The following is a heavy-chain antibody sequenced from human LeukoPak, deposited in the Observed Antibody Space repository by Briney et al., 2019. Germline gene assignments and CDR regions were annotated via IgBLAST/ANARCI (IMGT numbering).Heavy chain of an antibody. V-gene: IGHV1-69*05. J-gene: IGHJ5*02. CDR3: ARGRGIAVAGTRWFDP. CDR2: IIPIFGTA. CDR1: GGTFSSYA. D-gene: IGHD6-19*01. Sequence: GSSVKVSCKASGGTFSSYAISWVRQAPGQGLERMGRIIPIFGTANYAQKFQGRVTITTDESTSTAYMELSSLRSEDTAVYYCARGRGIAVAGTRWFDPWGQGTLVTVSS.